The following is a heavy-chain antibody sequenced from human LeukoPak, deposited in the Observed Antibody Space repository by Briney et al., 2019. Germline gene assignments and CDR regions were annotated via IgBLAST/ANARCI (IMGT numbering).Heavy chain of an antibody. CDR2: ISWNSGSI. Sequence: GGSLRLSCAASGFTFDDYAMHWVRQAPGKGLEWVSGISWNSGSIGYADSVKGRFTISRDNAKNSLYLQMDSLRPEDMALYYCAKADCSSASCYTDYWGQGTLVTVSS. CDR1: GFTFDDYA. D-gene: IGHD2-2*02. V-gene: IGHV3-9*03. J-gene: IGHJ4*02. CDR3: AKADCSSASCYTDY.